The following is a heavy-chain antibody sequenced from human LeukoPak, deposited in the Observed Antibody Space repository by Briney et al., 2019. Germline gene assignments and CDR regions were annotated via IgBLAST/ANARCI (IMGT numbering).Heavy chain of an antibody. CDR2: ISAYNGNT. J-gene: IGHJ4*02. Sequence: GASVKVSCKASGYTFTSYGISWVRQAPGQGLEWMGWISAYNGNTNYAQKLQGRVTMTTDTSTSTAYMGLRSLRSDDTAVYYCARDSMTAHYPNFDYWGQGTLVTVSS. CDR3: ARDSMTAHYPNFDY. V-gene: IGHV1-18*01. D-gene: IGHD3-10*01. CDR1: GYTFTSYG.